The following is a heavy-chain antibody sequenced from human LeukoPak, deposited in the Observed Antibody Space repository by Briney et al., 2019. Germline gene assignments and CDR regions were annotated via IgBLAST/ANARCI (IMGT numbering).Heavy chain of an antibody. CDR3: ARERGTIMNVGGPTRFDP. CDR2: IYTSGRT. Sequence: SETVSLTCTISGDSISGSYWSWLRLPAGRGLEWIGRIYTSGRTNYNLALKGRVTMSVDTSKNQFSLKLTSVTAADTAVYYCARERGTIMNVGGPTRFDPWGQGTLVIVSS. CDR1: GDSISGSY. J-gene: IGHJ5*02. D-gene: IGHD3-16*01. V-gene: IGHV4-4*07.